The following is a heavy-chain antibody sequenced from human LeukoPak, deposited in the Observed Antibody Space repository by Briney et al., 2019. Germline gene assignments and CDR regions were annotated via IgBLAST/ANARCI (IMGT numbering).Heavy chain of an antibody. CDR2: ISSSSSYI. CDR1: GFTFSSYS. Sequence: GRSLRLSCAASGFTFSSYSMNWVRQAPGKGLEWVSSISSSSSYIYYADSVKGRFTISRDNAKNSLYLQMNSLRAEDTAVYYCARGTRVVYGDLYYFDYWGQGTLVTVSS. D-gene: IGHD4-17*01. J-gene: IGHJ4*02. V-gene: IGHV3-21*01. CDR3: ARGTRVVYGDLYYFDY.